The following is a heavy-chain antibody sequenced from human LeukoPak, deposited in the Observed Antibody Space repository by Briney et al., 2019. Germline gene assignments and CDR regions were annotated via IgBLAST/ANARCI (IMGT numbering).Heavy chain of an antibody. Sequence: GGSLRLSCAASGFTISSYSMNWVRQAPGKGLQWVSSISSSSSYIYYADSVRGRFTISRDDAKNSLYLQMHSLRAEDTAVYYCARGSPVVSGFDCWGQGTLVTVSS. V-gene: IGHV3-21*01. CDR2: ISSSSSYI. D-gene: IGHD2-8*02. J-gene: IGHJ4*02. CDR1: GFTISSYS. CDR3: ARGSPVVSGFDC.